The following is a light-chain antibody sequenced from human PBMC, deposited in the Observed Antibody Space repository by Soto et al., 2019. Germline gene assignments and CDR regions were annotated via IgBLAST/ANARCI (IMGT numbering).Light chain of an antibody. CDR2: AAS. V-gene: IGKV3-20*01. Sequence: IVLTQSPGTLSLSRGERATLSCRASQSLSSGYLAWYQQKPGQAPRILIYAASSRATGIPDRFSGSGSGTDFSLTINRLEPEDSAVYYCQQYDTSPRTFGQGTKVDIK. CDR3: QQYDTSPRT. CDR1: QSLSSGY. J-gene: IGKJ1*01.